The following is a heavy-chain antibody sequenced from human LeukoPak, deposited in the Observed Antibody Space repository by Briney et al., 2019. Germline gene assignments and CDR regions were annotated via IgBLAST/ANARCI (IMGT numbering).Heavy chain of an antibody. Sequence: SQTLPLTCTVSGGSISSGGYYWSWIRQPPGKGLEWIGEINHSGSANYNPSLKSRVTISVDTSKNQFSLKLSSVTAADTAVYYCARDITIFGVVTYDAFDIWGQGTMVTVSS. J-gene: IGHJ3*02. CDR3: ARDITIFGVVTYDAFDI. CDR2: INHSGSA. V-gene: IGHV4-30-2*01. D-gene: IGHD3-3*01. CDR1: GGSISSGGYY.